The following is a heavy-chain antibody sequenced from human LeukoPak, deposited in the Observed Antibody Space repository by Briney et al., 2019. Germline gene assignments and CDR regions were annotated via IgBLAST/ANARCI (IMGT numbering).Heavy chain of an antibody. V-gene: IGHV4-4*07. CDR2: IYTSGST. CDR1: GGSISSYY. Sequence: TSETLSLTCTVSGGSISSYYWSWIRQPAGKGLEWIGRIYTSGSTNYNPSLKSRVTISVDTSKNQFSLKLSSVTAADTAVYYCASMHSFGVVMNWGQGTLVTVSS. D-gene: IGHD3-3*01. J-gene: IGHJ4*02. CDR3: ASMHSFGVVMN.